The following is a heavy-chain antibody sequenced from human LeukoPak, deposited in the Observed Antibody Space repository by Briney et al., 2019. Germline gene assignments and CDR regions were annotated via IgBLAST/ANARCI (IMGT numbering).Heavy chain of an antibody. D-gene: IGHD1-26*01. J-gene: IGHJ5*02. Sequence: ASVKVSCKASGYTFTSYAMHWVRQAPGQRLEWMGWINAGNGNTKYSQEFQGRVTITRDTSASTAYMELSSLRSEDMAVYYCARGGGSYLLGFDPWGQGTLVTVSS. CDR2: INAGNGNT. CDR3: ARGGGSYLLGFDP. CDR1: GYTFTSYA. V-gene: IGHV1-3*03.